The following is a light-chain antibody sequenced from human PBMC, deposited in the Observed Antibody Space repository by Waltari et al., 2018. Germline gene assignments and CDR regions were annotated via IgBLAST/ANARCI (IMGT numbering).Light chain of an antibody. Sequence: EIVLTQSPSTLSLSPGEGAALSCRTSQSVSISYLAWYQQKHGQAPRLLLYGTSSRATGVTDRFSGSGSGTDFTLSISRLEPEDFAVYYCQHFGSSPQTFGQGTKVEIK. CDR1: QSVSISY. CDR3: QHFGSSPQT. CDR2: GTS. V-gene: IGKV3-20*01. J-gene: IGKJ1*01.